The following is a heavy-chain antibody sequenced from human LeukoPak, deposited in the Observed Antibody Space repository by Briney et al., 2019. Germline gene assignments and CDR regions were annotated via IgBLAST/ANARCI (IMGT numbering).Heavy chain of an antibody. CDR3: ARGGGGSSSWYGDFDY. J-gene: IGHJ4*02. D-gene: IGHD6-13*01. Sequence: ASETLSLTCTVSGGSISSYYWSWIRQPPGKGLEWIGYIYYSGSTNYNPSLKSRVTISVDTSKNQFSLKLSSVTAADTAVYYCARGGGGSSSWYGDFDYWGQGTLVTVSS. V-gene: IGHV4-59*01. CDR1: GGSISSYY. CDR2: IYYSGST.